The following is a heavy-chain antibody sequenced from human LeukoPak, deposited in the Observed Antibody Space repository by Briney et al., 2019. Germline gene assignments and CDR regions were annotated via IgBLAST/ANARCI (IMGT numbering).Heavy chain of an antibody. V-gene: IGHV3-30*02. CDR1: GFTFSSYG. Sequence: PGGSLRLSCAASGFTFSSYGLHWVRQAPGKGLEWVAFIRYDGSNKYYADSVKGRFTISRDNSKNTLYLQMNSLRAEDTAVYYCAKDRVGYCSSTSCSIDYWGQGTLVTVSS. D-gene: IGHD2-2*01. CDR2: IRYDGSNK. CDR3: AKDRVGYCSSTSCSIDY. J-gene: IGHJ4*02.